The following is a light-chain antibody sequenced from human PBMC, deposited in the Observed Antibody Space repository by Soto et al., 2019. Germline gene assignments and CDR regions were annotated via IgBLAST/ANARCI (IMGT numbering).Light chain of an antibody. CDR3: QQYGSSGT. CDR1: QSVSNNY. Sequence: EIVLTQSPGTLSLSPGERATVSCRASQSVSNNYLAWYQQKPGQAPRLLIYGASNRATGIPDRFSGSGSGTDFTLTISRLEPEDFAVYYCQQYGSSGTSGQGTKVDIK. V-gene: IGKV3-20*01. CDR2: GAS. J-gene: IGKJ1*01.